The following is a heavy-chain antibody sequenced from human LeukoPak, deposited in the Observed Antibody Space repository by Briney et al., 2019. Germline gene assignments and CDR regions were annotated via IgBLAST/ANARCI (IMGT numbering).Heavy chain of an antibody. V-gene: IGHV1-46*01. J-gene: IGHJ4*02. D-gene: IGHD6-19*01. CDR2: INPSGGST. Sequence: GASVKVSCKASGYTFTSYYMHWVRQAPGQGLEWMGIINPSGGSTSYAQKFQGRVTMTRDMSTSTVYMELSSLRSEDTAVYYCARDPSSGWKRGYYFDYWGQGTLVTVSS. CDR1: GYTFTSYY. CDR3: ARDPSSGWKRGYYFDY.